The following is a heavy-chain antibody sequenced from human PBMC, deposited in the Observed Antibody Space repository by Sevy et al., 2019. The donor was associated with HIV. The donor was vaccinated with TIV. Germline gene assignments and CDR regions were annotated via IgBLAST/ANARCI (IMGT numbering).Heavy chain of an antibody. Sequence: GGSLRLSCTASGFTFGDYAMSWFRQAPGKGLEWVGFIRSKPYGGTTEYAAPVKGRLTISRDDSKNIAYLQMNSLKTEDTAMYYCSRDDSRTPYGSGDGNWFDPWGQGTLVTVSS. J-gene: IGHJ5*02. CDR3: SRDDSRTPYGSGDGNWFDP. CDR2: IRSKPYGGTT. V-gene: IGHV3-49*03. CDR1: GFTFGDYA. D-gene: IGHD3-10*01.